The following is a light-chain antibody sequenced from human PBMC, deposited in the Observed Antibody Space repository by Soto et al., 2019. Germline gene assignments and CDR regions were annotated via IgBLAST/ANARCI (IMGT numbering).Light chain of an antibody. V-gene: IGKV1-5*03. J-gene: IGKJ1*01. CDR2: KAS. CDR3: QHYNSYSAA. CDR1: RTISSC. Sequence: DITTTQYPSTLPACVGDRDTITCRASRTISSCLAWYQQKPGKAPKLLIYKASTLKSGVPSRFSGSGSGTEFTLTISSLQPDDFATYYFQHYNSYSAAFCPGT.